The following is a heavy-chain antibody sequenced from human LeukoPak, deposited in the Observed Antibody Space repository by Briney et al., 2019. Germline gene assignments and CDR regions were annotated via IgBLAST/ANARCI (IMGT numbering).Heavy chain of an antibody. J-gene: IGHJ4*02. D-gene: IGHD2-2*01. CDR2: INPNSGDT. CDR3: ARANFLYCSSTTCLFDY. V-gene: IGHV1-2*02. CDR1: GYTFTDYY. Sequence: ASVTVSCKASGYTFTDYYMHWVRQAPGQGFEWMGWINPNSGDTNYAHKFQGRVTMTRDPSISTAHMELRRLRSDDTAVYYCARANFLYCSSTTCLFDYWGQGTLVIVSS.